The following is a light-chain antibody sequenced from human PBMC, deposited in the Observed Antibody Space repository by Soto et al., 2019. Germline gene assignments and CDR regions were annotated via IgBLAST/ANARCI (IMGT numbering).Light chain of an antibody. CDR2: DVN. CDR3: TSYSSGSTHVV. V-gene: IGLV2-14*01. J-gene: IGLJ2*01. CDR1: SSDIGDYDY. Sequence: QSVLTQPASVSGSPGQSFTLSCIGTSSDIGDYDYVSWYQRHPGRAPQLIIFDVNNRPSGVSNRLSGSKSGNSASLTISGLQAEHEADYYCTSYSSGSTHVVFGGGTKLTVL.